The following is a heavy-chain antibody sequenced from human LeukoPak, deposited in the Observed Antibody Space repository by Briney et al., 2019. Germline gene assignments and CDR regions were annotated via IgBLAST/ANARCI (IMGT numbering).Heavy chain of an antibody. CDR1: GGSISSSNW. J-gene: IGHJ5*02. V-gene: IGHV4-4*02. D-gene: IGHD2-15*01. CDR3: ATSRDRSCSGGSCYHHWFDP. Sequence: SETLSLTCAVSGGSISSSNWWSWARQPPGKGLEWIGEIYHSGSTNYNPSLKSRVTISVDKSKNQFSLKLSSVTAADTAVYYCATSRDRSCSGGSCYHHWFDPWGQGTLVTVSS. CDR2: IYHSGST.